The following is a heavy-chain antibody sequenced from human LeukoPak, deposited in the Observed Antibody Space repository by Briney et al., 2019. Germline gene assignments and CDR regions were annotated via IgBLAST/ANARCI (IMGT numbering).Heavy chain of an antibody. V-gene: IGHV4-39*01. CDR2: IYCSGST. CDR3: ARHFKRSSGWFAEYFQH. Sequence: SETLSLTCTVSGGSISSSSYYWGWIRQPPGKGLEWIGSIYCSGSTYYNPSLKSRVTISVDTSKNQFSLKLSSVTAADTAVYYCARHFKRSSGWFAEYFQHWGQGTLVTVSS. CDR1: GGSISSSSYY. D-gene: IGHD6-19*01. J-gene: IGHJ1*01.